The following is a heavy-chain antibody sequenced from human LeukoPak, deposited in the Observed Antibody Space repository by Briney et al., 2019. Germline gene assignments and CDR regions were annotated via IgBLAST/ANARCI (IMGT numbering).Heavy chain of an antibody. Sequence: GGSLRLSCAASGFTLRYYGMPWVRQAPAKGLEWVAAIQSDGSREYYADSVKGRFAISRDDSRSSHYLQMNSLRDEDTAVYYCTRDTDTSGHSSRLEPWCQGTLVSVSS. CDR1: GFTLRYYG. CDR2: IQSDGSRE. J-gene: IGHJ5*02. D-gene: IGHD6-19*01. CDR3: TRDTDTSGHSSRLEP. V-gene: IGHV3-33*01.